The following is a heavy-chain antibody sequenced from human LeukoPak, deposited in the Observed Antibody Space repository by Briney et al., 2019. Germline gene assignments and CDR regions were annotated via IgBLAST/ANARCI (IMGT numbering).Heavy chain of an antibody. J-gene: IGHJ4*02. CDR2: INPNSGGT. D-gene: IGHD5-12*01. CDR3: ARDLPWRRNFDY. CDR1: GYTFTGYY. Sequence: ASVKDSCKASGYTFTGYYMHWVRQAPGQGLEWMGWINPNSGGTNYAQKFQGRVTMTRDTSISTAYMELSRLRSDDTAVYYCARDLPWRRNFDYWGQGTLVTVSS. V-gene: IGHV1-2*02.